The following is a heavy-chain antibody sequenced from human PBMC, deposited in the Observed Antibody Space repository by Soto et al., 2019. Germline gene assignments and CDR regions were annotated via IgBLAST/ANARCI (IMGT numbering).Heavy chain of an antibody. CDR1: GGTFSSYA. CDR3: ARVGPAGWSFDY. D-gene: IGHD3-3*01. V-gene: IGHV1-69*13. J-gene: IGHJ4*02. CDR2: IIPIFGTA. Sequence: ASVKGSCKTSGGTFSSYAISWVRQAPGQGLEWMGGIIPIFGTANYAQKFQGRVTITADESTSTAYMELSSLRSEDTAVYYCARVGPAGWSFDYCDQGTLGTVSS.